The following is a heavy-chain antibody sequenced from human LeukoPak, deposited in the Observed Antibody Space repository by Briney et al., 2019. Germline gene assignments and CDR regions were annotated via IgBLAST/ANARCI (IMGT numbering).Heavy chain of an antibody. D-gene: IGHD2-2*02. CDR1: GGSISSGGYY. Sequence: SETLSLTCTVSGGSISSGGYYWSWIRQPPGNGLEWIGYIYHSGSTYYNPSLKSRVTISVDRSKNQFFLKLSSVTAADTAVYYCAREHPEYCSSTSCYTGDASDIWGQGTMVTVSS. CDR2: IYHSGST. V-gene: IGHV4-30-2*01. CDR3: AREHPEYCSSTSCYTGDASDI. J-gene: IGHJ3*02.